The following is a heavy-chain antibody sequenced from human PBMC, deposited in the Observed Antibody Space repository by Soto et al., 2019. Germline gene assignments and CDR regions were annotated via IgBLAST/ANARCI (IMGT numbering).Heavy chain of an antibody. CDR3: ARDSRGLRH. CDR1: GFTFSSYA. J-gene: IGHJ4*02. CDR2: ISSSGSDK. Sequence: EVQLVESGGNLVQPGGSLRISCAASGFTFSSYAMNWVRQAPGQGLEWVSYISSSGSDKYYADSVRGRFTVSRDNTNNSLYLQLHSLRVEDTAVYYCARDSRGLRHWGQGTLVTVSS. V-gene: IGHV3-48*03. D-gene: IGHD6-19*01.